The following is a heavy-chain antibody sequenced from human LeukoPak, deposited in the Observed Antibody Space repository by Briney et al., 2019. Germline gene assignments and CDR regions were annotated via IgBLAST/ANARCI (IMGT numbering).Heavy chain of an antibody. J-gene: IGHJ4*02. CDR3: ARLAQQLVRGVEDTSFDY. V-gene: IGHV5-51*01. CDR1: GYSFTSYW. D-gene: IGHD6-13*01. Sequence: GESLKISCKGSGYSFTSYWIGWVRQMPGKGLEWKGIIYPGDSDTRYSPSFQGQVTISADKSISTAYLQWSSLKASDTAMYYCARLAQQLVRGVEDTSFDYWGQGTLVTVSS. CDR2: IYPGDSDT.